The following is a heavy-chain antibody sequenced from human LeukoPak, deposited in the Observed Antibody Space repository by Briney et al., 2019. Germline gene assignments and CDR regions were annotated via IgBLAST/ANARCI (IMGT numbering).Heavy chain of an antibody. V-gene: IGHV4-30-4*01. CDR3: ARDREIAAAGSNWFDP. CDR1: GGSISSGDYY. Sequence: KTSETLSLTCTVSGGSISSGDYYWSWIRQPPGKGLEGIGYIYYSGSTYYNPSLKSRVTISVDTSKNQFSLKLSSVTAADTAVYYCARDREIAAAGSNWFDPWGQGTLVTVSS. D-gene: IGHD6-13*01. CDR2: IYYSGST. J-gene: IGHJ5*02.